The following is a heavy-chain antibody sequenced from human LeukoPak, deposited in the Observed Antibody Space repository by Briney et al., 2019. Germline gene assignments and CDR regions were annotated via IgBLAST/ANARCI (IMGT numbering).Heavy chain of an antibody. CDR3: RSMVRGVIPTYYFDY. V-gene: IGHV3-23*01. D-gene: IGHD3-10*01. CDR2: ISGSGGST. Sequence: GGSLRLSCAASGFTFSSYAMSWVRQAPGKGLEWVSGISGSGGSTYYADSVKGRFTISRDNSKNTLYLQMNSLRAEDTAVYYCRSMVRGVIPTYYFDYWGQGTLVTVSS. J-gene: IGHJ4*02. CDR1: GFTFSSYA.